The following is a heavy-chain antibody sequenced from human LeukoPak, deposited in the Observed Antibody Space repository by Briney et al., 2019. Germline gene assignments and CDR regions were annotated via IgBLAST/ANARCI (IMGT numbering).Heavy chain of an antibody. CDR1: GGSISSYY. D-gene: IGHD1-14*01. CDR3: ARDSSKGNHVSN. Sequence: SETLSLTCTVSGGSISSYYWSWIRQPPGKGLEWIGYIYYSGSTNYNPSLKSRVTISVDTPKNQFSLKLSSVTAADTAVYYCARDSSKGNHVSNWGQGTLVTVSS. J-gene: IGHJ4*02. CDR2: IYYSGST. V-gene: IGHV4-59*01.